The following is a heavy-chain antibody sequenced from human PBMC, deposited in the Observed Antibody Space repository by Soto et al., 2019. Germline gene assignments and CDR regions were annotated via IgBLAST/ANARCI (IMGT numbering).Heavy chain of an antibody. CDR1: GFTFSSYY. J-gene: IGHJ6*02. V-gene: IGHV3-7*01. Sequence: GGSLRLSCAASGFTFSSYYMSWVRQAPGKGLECVANIKQDGSETYYVDSVKGRFTISRDNAKNSLYLQMNSLRAEDTAVYYCARDWYGSGSYYYYYYGMDVWGQGTTVTVSS. CDR3: ARDWYGSGSYYYYYYGMDV. CDR2: IKQDGSET. D-gene: IGHD3-10*01.